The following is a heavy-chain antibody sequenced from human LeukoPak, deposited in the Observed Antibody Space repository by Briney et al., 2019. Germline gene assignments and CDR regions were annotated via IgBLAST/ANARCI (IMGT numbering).Heavy chain of an antibody. CDR2: IYYSGST. CDR3: ARDLAAAGTRWFDP. Sequence: PSETLSLTCTVSGGSISSYYWSWIRQPPGKGLEWIGYIYYSGSTNYNPSLKSRVTISVDTSKNQFSLKLSSVTAADTAVYYCARDLAAAGTRWFDPWGQGTLVTFSS. CDR1: GGSISSYY. V-gene: IGHV4-59*01. J-gene: IGHJ5*02. D-gene: IGHD6-13*01.